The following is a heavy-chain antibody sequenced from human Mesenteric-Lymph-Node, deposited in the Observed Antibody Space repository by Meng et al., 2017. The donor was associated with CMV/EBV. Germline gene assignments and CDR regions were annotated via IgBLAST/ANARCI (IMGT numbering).Heavy chain of an antibody. Sequence: SETLSLTCTVSGGSISSSSYYWGWIRQPPGKGLEWIGSIYYSGSPYYNPSLRSRVTMSLDTSKNQFSLELSSVTAADTALYYCARISSSSRPNFEYWGQGTLVTVSS. D-gene: IGHD6-6*01. V-gene: IGHV4-39*07. CDR1: GGSISSSSYY. CDR2: IYYSGSP. J-gene: IGHJ4*02. CDR3: ARISSSSRPNFEY.